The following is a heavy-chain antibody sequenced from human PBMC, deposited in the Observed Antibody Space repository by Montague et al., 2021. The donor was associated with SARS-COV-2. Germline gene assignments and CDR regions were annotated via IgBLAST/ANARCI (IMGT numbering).Heavy chain of an antibody. V-gene: IGHV6-1*01. CDR2: LHFKKKRYN. Sequence: CAISGDSVAEHRRRSEEHTSELQSRSDLVCSLHFKKKRYNDCAVSLKTRITITPDTSKNLFSLQLRSVTPDDTAVYYCARMAVAPRPGAYYGMDVWGQGTTVTVSS. D-gene: IGHD6-6*01. CDR3: ARMAVAPRPGAYYGMDV. J-gene: IGHJ6*02. CDR1: GDSVAEHRRR.